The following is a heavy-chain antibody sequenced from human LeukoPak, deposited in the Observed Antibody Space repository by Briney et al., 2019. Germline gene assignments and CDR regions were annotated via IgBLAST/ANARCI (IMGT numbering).Heavy chain of an antibody. J-gene: IGHJ6*03. V-gene: IGHV4-34*01. CDR2: INHSGST. CDR3: ARYYGGRTCYYYYYMDV. CDR1: GGSFSGYY. D-gene: IGHD4-23*01. Sequence: SETLSLTCAVYGGSFSGYYWSWIRQPPGKGLEWIGEINHSGSTNYNPSLKSRVTISVDTSKNQFSLKLSSVTAADTAVYYCARYYGGRTCYYYYYMDVWGKGTTVTVSS.